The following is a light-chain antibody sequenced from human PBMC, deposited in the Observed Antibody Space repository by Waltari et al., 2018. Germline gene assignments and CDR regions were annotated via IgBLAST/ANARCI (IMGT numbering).Light chain of an antibody. V-gene: IGKV4-1*01. CDR1: QSVLNSSNNKNH. CDR3: QQYYSTHA. CDR2: WAS. Sequence: DIVMTQSPDSLAVSLGERATINSKSSQSVLNSSNNKNHLAWYQQKPGQPPKLLIYWASTRESGVPDRFSGSGSGTDFTLTISSLQAEDVAVYYCQQYYSTHAFGGGTKVEIK. J-gene: IGKJ4*01.